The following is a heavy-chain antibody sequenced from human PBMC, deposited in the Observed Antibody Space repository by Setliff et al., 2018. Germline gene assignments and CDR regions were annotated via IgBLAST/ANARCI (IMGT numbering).Heavy chain of an antibody. CDR2: IRYDGSNK. J-gene: IGHJ4*02. Sequence: GGSLRLSCAASGFTFSSYGMHWVRQAPGKGLEWVAFIRYDGSNKYYADSVKGRFTISRGNSKNTLYLQMNSLRAEDTAVYYCAKDPLYCGGDCYSEGYYFDYWGQGTLVTVSS. CDR1: GFTFSSYG. D-gene: IGHD2-21*02. CDR3: AKDPLYCGGDCYSEGYYFDY. V-gene: IGHV3-30*02.